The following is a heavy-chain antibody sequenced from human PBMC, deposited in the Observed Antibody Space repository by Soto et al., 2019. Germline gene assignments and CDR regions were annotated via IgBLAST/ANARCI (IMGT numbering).Heavy chain of an antibody. CDR2: IIPIFGTA. J-gene: IGHJ4*02. CDR3: ARADTQWLVLDY. Sequence: SVKVSCKASGGTLSSYAISWVRQAPGQGLEWMGGIIPIFGTANYAQKFQGRVTITADESTSTAYMELSSLRSEDTAVYYCARADTQWLVLDYWGQGTLVTVSS. V-gene: IGHV1-69*13. D-gene: IGHD6-19*01. CDR1: GGTLSSYA.